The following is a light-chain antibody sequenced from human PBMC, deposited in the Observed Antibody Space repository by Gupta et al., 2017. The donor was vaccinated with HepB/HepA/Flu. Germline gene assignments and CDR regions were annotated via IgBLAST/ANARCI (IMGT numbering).Light chain of an antibody. CDR1: QSVSNN. J-gene: IGKJ1*01. Sequence: EIVMTQSPATLSVSTGERATLSCRASQSVSNNLAWYQQKPGLAPRVLIYGASTRATGIPARFSGSGSGTEFTLTISSLQSEDFAVYCCQQFNSWPRTFGQGTRVEIK. V-gene: IGKV3-15*01. CDR2: GAS. CDR3: QQFNSWPRT.